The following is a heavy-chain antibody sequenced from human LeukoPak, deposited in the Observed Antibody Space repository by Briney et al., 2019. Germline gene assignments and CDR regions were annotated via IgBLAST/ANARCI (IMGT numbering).Heavy chain of an antibody. CDR2: IYYSGST. J-gene: IGHJ5*02. CDR1: GGSISSSSYY. V-gene: IGHV4-39*01. Sequence: SETLSLTCTVSGGSISSSSYYWGWIRQPPGKGLEWIGSIYYSGSTYYNPSLKSRVTISVDTSKNQFSLKLSSVTAADTAVYYCASALPYYYGSGSYGIFDPWGQGTLVTVSS. CDR3: ASALPYYYGSGSYGIFDP. D-gene: IGHD3-10*01.